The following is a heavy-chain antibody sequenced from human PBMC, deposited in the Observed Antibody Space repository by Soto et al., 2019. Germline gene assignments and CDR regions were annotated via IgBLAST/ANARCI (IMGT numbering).Heavy chain of an antibody. D-gene: IGHD3-22*01. CDR1: GFTFSDYY. J-gene: IGHJ4*02. CDR3: ARGYSSGYYLDY. V-gene: IGHV3-11*06. Sequence: LRLSCAASGFTFSDYYVSWIRQAPGKGLEWVSYISSSSSYTNYADSVKGRFTISRDNAKNSLYLQMNSLRAEDTAVYYCARGYSSGYYLDYWGQGTLVTVSS. CDR2: ISSSSSYT.